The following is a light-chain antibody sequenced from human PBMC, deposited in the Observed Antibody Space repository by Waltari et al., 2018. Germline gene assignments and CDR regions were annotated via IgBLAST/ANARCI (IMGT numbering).Light chain of an antibody. Sequence: DIQMTQSPSSLSASVGDTVTITCQASQAIANNLNWFQQKPGKAPKFLISRASTLQSWISSRFSGSGSGTDFTLTINSLQPEDFATYFCQQGYSFPYTFGQGTKVEI. CDR3: QQGYSFPYT. CDR1: QAIANN. CDR2: RAS. J-gene: IGKJ2*01. V-gene: IGKV1-16*01.